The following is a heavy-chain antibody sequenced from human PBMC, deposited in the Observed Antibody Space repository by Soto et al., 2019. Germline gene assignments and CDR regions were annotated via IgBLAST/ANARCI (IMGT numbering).Heavy chain of an antibody. D-gene: IGHD3-10*01. V-gene: IGHV1-3*01. CDR1: GYTFTSYA. J-gene: IGHJ4*02. CDR3: ARYIWFGVPPVGAGMH. Sequence: QVQLVQSGAEVKKPGASVKVSCKASGYTFTSYAMNWVRQAPGQKLEWMGWINAGNGNTKYSQKFQGRVPITRDISACTAYMVLSRMRSEDTAVYYCARYIWFGVPPVGAGMHWREVTLVTASS. CDR2: INAGNGNT.